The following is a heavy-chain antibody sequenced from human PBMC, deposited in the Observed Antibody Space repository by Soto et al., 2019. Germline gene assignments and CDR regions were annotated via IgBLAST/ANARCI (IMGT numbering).Heavy chain of an antibody. CDR1: GYTFTGYY. Sequence: ASVKVSCKASGYTFTGYYMHWMRQAPGQGLEWMGWINPNSGGTNYAQKFQGRVTMTRDTSISTAYMELSRLRSDDTAVYYCAREGSLPYCSSTSCPTGGWFDPWGQGTLVTVSS. J-gene: IGHJ5*02. V-gene: IGHV1-2*02. CDR2: INPNSGGT. CDR3: AREGSLPYCSSTSCPTGGWFDP. D-gene: IGHD2-2*01.